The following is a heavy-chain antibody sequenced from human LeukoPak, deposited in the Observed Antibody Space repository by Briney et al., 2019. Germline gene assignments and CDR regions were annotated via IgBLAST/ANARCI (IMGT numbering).Heavy chain of an antibody. Sequence: GGSLRLSCATSGFNFSSHWMTLVRQASGKGLEGVANIKQDGSVKYYVDSVKGRFSISRDNAKNSLYLQMNSLRDEDTAVYYCAAYSSALGWLDPWGQGTLVTVSS. D-gene: IGHD6-19*01. J-gene: IGHJ5*02. V-gene: IGHV3-7*01. CDR1: GFNFSSHW. CDR2: IKQDGSVK. CDR3: AAYSSALGWLDP.